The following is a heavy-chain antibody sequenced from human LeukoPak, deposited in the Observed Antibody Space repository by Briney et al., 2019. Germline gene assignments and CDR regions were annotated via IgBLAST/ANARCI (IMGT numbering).Heavy chain of an antibody. CDR2: ISSSGSTI. V-gene: IGHV3-11*01. CDR3: AREIVYYYYMDV. CDR1: GFTFSDYY. J-gene: IGHJ6*03. D-gene: IGHD2-15*01. Sequence: GGSLRLSCAASGFTFSDYYMSWIRQAPGKGLEWVSYISSSGSTIYYADSVKGRFTISRDNTKKSLYLQMNSLRAEDTAVYYCAREIVYYYYMDVWGKGTTVIVS.